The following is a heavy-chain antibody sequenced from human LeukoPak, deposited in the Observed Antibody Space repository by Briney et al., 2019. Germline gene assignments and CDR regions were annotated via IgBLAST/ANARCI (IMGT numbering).Heavy chain of an antibody. CDR2: ISWNSGSI. Sequence: GRSLRLSCAASGFTFDDYAMHWVRQAPGKGLEWVSGISWNSGSIGYADSVKGRFTISRDNAKNSLYRQMNSLRAEDTALYYCAKGTLEKFQLLWDYWGQGTLVTVSS. CDR3: AKGTLEKFQLLWDY. J-gene: IGHJ4*02. CDR1: GFTFDDYA. V-gene: IGHV3-9*01. D-gene: IGHD2-2*01.